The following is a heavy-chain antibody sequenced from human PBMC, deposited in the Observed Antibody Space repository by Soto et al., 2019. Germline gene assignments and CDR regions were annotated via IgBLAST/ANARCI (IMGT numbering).Heavy chain of an antibody. J-gene: IGHJ4*02. CDR2: INAGNGNT. Sequence: QVQLVQSGAEVKKPGASVKVSCKASGYTFTSYAMHWVRQAPGQRLEWMGWINAGNGNTKYSQKFQGRVTITRDTSASIAYMELSSLRSEDTAVYYCAREDGVVGSSASTAFDYWGQGTLVTVSS. V-gene: IGHV1-3*01. D-gene: IGHD6-6*01. CDR1: GYTFTSYA. CDR3: AREDGVVGSSASTAFDY.